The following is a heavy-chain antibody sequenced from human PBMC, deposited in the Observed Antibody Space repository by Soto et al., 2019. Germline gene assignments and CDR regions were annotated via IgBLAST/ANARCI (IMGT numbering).Heavy chain of an antibody. D-gene: IGHD4-17*01. CDR2: VYHSGST. J-gene: IGHJ4*02. CDR1: GDSISSPTW. Sequence: QVQLQESGPGLVKPSETLSLTCDVSGDSISSPTWWTWVRQPPGKGLEWIGEVYHSGSTKYNSSLKSRVTISVDKSKNQFSLRLTSVTAADTAVYYCATRAPIDGDPYWGQGTLVTVSS. V-gene: IGHV4-4*02. CDR3: ATRAPIDGDPY.